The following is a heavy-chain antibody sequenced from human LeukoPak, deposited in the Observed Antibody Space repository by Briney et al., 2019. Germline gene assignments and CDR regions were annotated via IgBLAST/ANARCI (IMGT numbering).Heavy chain of an antibody. Sequence: SETLPLTCSVSGVSISSSNYYWVWIRQPPGKGLEWIGNVYSSGGSRYNPSLQSRVTFSVDTPNNQFSLKLISVTAADTAVYYCARRSRGGGEPYYYYYMDVWGKGTTVTVSS. J-gene: IGHJ6*03. CDR2: VYSSGGS. CDR1: GVSISSSNYY. D-gene: IGHD1-14*01. CDR3: ARRSRGGGEPYYYYYMDV. V-gene: IGHV4-39*01.